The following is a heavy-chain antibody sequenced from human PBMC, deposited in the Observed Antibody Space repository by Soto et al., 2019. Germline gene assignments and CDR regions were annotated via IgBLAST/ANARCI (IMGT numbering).Heavy chain of an antibody. CDR2: MNPNSGNT. D-gene: IGHD3-22*01. Sequence: ASVKVSCKASGYTFTSYDINWVRQATGQGLEWMGWMNPNSGNTGYAQKFQGRVTMTRNTSISTAYMELSSLRSEDTAVYYCARGGSYYDSSGYYYGWFDPWGQGTLVTVYS. V-gene: IGHV1-8*01. CDR1: GYTFTSYD. CDR3: ARGGSYYDSSGYYYGWFDP. J-gene: IGHJ5*02.